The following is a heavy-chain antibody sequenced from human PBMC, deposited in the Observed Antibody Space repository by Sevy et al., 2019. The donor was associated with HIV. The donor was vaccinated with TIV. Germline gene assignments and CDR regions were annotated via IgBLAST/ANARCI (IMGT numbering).Heavy chain of an antibody. J-gene: IGHJ4*02. CDR1: GGSISSGGYS. CDR3: AREYSSGYYFDY. Sequence: SETLSLTCAVSGGSISSGGYSWSWIRQPPGKGLEWIGYIYHIGSTYYNPSLKSRVTISVDRSKNQFSLKLSSVTAAETAVYYCAREYSSGYYFDYWGQGTLVTVSS. V-gene: IGHV4-30-2*01. D-gene: IGHD6-19*01. CDR2: IYHIGST.